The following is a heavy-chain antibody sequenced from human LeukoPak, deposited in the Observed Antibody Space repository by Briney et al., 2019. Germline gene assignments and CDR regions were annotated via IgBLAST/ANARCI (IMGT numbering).Heavy chain of an antibody. J-gene: IGHJ4*02. CDR3: ARDRDYYDSSGPSGFDY. Sequence: SVKVSCKASGGTFSSYAISWVRQAPGQGLEWMGGIIPIFGTANYAQKFQGRVTITADESTSTAYMELSSLRSEDTAVYYCARDRDYYDSSGPSGFDYWGQGTRVTVSS. V-gene: IGHV1-69*13. D-gene: IGHD3-22*01. CDR1: GGTFSSYA. CDR2: IIPIFGTA.